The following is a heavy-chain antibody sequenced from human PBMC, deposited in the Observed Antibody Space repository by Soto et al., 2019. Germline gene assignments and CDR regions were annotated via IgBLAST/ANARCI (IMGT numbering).Heavy chain of an antibody. CDR1: GYTFSSYT. CDR3: ARDDCSGGSCYSP. V-gene: IGHV1-2*04. D-gene: IGHD2-15*01. Sequence: ASVKVSCKASGYTFSSYTISWVRQAPGQGLEWMGWINPNSGGTNYAQKFQGWVTMTRDTSISTAYMELSRLRSDDTAVYYCARDDCSGGSCYSPWGQGTLVTVSS. CDR2: INPNSGGT. J-gene: IGHJ5*02.